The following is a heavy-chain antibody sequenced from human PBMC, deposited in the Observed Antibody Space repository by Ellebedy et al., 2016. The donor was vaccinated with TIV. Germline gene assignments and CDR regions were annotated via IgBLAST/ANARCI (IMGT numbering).Heavy chain of an antibody. CDR2: ISGSGGST. CDR1: GFTFSSYA. D-gene: IGHD6-19*01. Sequence: GESLKISCAASGFTFSSYAMSWVRQAPGKGLEWVSAISGSGGSTYYADSVKGRFTISRDNSKNTLYLQMNSLRAEDTAVYYCAKGASYSSGWHDYWGQGTLVTVSS. J-gene: IGHJ4*02. V-gene: IGHV3-23*01. CDR3: AKGASYSSGWHDY.